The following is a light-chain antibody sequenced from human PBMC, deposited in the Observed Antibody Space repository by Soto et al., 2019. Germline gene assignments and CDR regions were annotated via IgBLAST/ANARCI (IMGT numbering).Light chain of an antibody. V-gene: IGKV3-15*01. CDR2: RTS. CDR3: QQYNSYPWT. Sequence: EIVLTQSPGTLSLSPGERATLSCRASQSISSNLAWYQQKPGQAPRLLMFRTSSRATGFPARFSGSGSGTDFTLTISSLQPEDFATYYCQQYNSYPWTFGQGTKVDIK. J-gene: IGKJ1*01. CDR1: QSISSN.